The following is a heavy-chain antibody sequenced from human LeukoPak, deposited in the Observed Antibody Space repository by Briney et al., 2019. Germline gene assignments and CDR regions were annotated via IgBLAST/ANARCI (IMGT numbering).Heavy chain of an antibody. Sequence: SVKVSCKASGFTFTSSAVQWVRQARGQRLEWIGWIVVGSGNTNDAQKFQERVTITRDMSTSTAYMELSSLRSEDTAVYYCAADHFAYYYDSSGYGLNNWFDPWGQGTLVTVSS. D-gene: IGHD3-22*01. CDR3: AADHFAYYYDSSGYGLNNWFDP. J-gene: IGHJ5*02. CDR1: GFTFTSSA. V-gene: IGHV1-58*01. CDR2: IVVGSGNT.